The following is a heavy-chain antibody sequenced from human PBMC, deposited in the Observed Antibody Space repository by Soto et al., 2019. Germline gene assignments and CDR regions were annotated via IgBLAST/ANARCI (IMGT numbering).Heavy chain of an antibody. J-gene: IGHJ6*02. Sequence: GGSLRLSCAASGFTFSSYAMSWVRQAPGKGLEWVSAISGSGGSTYYADSVKGRFTISRDNSKNTLYLQMNSLRAEDTAVYYCANSLSGTMVRGSRSIYYYGMNVWGQGTTVTVSS. V-gene: IGHV3-23*01. CDR2: ISGSGGST. CDR1: GFTFSSYA. CDR3: ANSLSGTMVRGSRSIYYYGMNV. D-gene: IGHD3-10*01.